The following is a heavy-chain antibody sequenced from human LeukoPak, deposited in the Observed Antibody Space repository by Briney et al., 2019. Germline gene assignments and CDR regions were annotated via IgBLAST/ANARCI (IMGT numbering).Heavy chain of an antibody. Sequence: GGSLRLSCAASGFPFSSYAMSWVRQAPGKGLEWVSAISGTGGSTFYADSVKGRFTISRDNSKNTLYLQMNSLRAEDTAVYYCAKAEDYYDSSAYLYWGQGTLVTVSS. V-gene: IGHV3-23*01. CDR1: GFPFSSYA. CDR2: ISGTGGST. CDR3: AKAEDYYDSSAYLY. D-gene: IGHD3-22*01. J-gene: IGHJ4*02.